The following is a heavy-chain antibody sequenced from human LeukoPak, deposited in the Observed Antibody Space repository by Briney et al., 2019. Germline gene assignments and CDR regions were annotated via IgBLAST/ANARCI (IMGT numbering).Heavy chain of an antibody. CDR1: GYTFTGYY. CDR3: ARVISGRLNDGAFDI. Sequence: ASVKVSCKASGYTFTGYYMHWVRQAPGQGLEWMGRINPNSGGTNYAQKFQGRVTMTRDTSISTAYMELSRLRSDDTAVYYCARVISGRLNDGAFDIWGQGTKVTVSS. J-gene: IGHJ3*02. V-gene: IGHV1-2*06. D-gene: IGHD1-1*01. CDR2: INPNSGGT.